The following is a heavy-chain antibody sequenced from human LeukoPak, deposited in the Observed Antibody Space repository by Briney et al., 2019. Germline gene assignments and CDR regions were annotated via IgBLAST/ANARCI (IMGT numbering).Heavy chain of an antibody. CDR3: ARRSGRYYYDSSGYPPDAFDI. V-gene: IGHV3-30-3*01. D-gene: IGHD3-22*01. CDR2: ISYDGSNK. Sequence: GGSLRLSCAASGFTFSSYAMHWVRQAPGKGLEWVAVISYDGSNKYYADSVKGRFTISRDNSKNTLYLQMNSLRAEDTAVYYCARRSGRYYYDSSGYPPDAFDIWGQGTMVTVSS. J-gene: IGHJ3*02. CDR1: GFTFSSYA.